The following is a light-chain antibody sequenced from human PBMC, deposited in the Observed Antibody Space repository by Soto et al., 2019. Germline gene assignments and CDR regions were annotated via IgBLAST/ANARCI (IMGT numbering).Light chain of an antibody. CDR3: QQSYSSPPT. V-gene: IGKV1-39*01. CDR1: QSISNH. CDR2: AAS. J-gene: IGKJ1*01. Sequence: DIQMTQSPSSLSASVEDRVIITCRASQSISNHLNWYQQKPGKAPKLLIFAASSLQSGVPSRSSGSRSGPDFTLTIGSLQPEDFATYYCQQSYSSPPTFGQGTKVDIK.